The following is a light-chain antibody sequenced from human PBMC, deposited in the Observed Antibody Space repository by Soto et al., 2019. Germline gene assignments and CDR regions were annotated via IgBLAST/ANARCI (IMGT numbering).Light chain of an antibody. CDR1: QSLLHSDGKTY. V-gene: IGKV2-28*01. Sequence: IVMTQTPLSLSVTPGQSASISCKSSQSLLHSDGKTYLDWYLQKPGQSPQLLIYLGSNRASGVPDRFSGSESGTDFTLKISRVEAEDVGVYYCMQALQTPITFGQGTRLEIK. CDR3: MQALQTPIT. J-gene: IGKJ5*01. CDR2: LGS.